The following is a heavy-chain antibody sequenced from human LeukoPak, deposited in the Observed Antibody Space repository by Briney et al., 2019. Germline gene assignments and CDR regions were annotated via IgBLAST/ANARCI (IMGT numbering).Heavy chain of an antibody. J-gene: IGHJ4*02. D-gene: IGHD2-2*01. CDR3: ARGARYCSSTSCYGGLFDY. CDR1: GFTFSSYA. CDR2: ISYDGSNK. Sequence: GGSLRLSCAASGFTFSSYAMHWVRQAPGKGLEWVAVISYDGSNKYYADSVKGRFTISRDNSKNTLYLLMNNLRAEDTAVYYCARGARYCSSTSCYGGLFDYWGQGTLVTVSS. V-gene: IGHV3-30*01.